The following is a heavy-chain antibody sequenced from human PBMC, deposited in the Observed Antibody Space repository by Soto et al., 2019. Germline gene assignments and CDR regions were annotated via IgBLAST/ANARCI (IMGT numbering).Heavy chain of an antibody. D-gene: IGHD2-8*01. Sequence: VQLQESGPGLVKPSETLSLTCTVSGTSISSYYWSWIRQPPGKGLEWIANIHYSGTTNYNPSPASRVTHSVDTSKNQCSLKLTSVTAADRAIYFCARYNSYAIDYWGRGTLVTVSS. V-gene: IGHV4-59*01. CDR2: IHYSGTT. CDR3: ARYNSYAIDY. J-gene: IGHJ4*01. CDR1: GTSISSYY.